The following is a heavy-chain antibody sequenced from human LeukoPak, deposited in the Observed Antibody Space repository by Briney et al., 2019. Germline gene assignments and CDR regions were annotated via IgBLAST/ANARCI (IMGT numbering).Heavy chain of an antibody. CDR3: ARDLSGRGGSFDY. V-gene: IGHV3-21*01. Sequence: PGGSLRLSCAASGFTFSSYEMNWVRQAPGKGLEWVSSISSSSSYIYYADSLKGRFTISRDNAKNSLYLQMNSLRVEDTAVYYCARDLSGRGGSFDYWGQGTLVTVSS. J-gene: IGHJ4*02. D-gene: IGHD1-26*01. CDR2: ISSSSSYI. CDR1: GFTFSSYE.